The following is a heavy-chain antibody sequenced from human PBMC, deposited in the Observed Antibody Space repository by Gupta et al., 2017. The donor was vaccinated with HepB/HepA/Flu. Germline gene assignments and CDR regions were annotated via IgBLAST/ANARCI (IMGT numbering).Heavy chain of an antibody. CDR2: ISGYNGNT. J-gene: IGHJ5*02. CDR3: ARDVSFDP. Sequence: QLVQSGPEVKKPGASVKVSCKASGYSFTSYGISWVRQAPGQGLQWMGWISGYNGNTKYIEKFQGRVTMTTDTSTSTAYMELRNLTSDDTAAYYCARDVSFDPWGQGTLVIVSS. V-gene: IGHV1-18*01. CDR1: GYSFTSYG.